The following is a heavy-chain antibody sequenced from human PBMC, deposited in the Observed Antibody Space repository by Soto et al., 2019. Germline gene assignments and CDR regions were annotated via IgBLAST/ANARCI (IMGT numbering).Heavy chain of an antibody. CDR3: AIEMARFDYSTSQHNWLDP. D-gene: IGHD2-2*01. V-gene: IGHV3-23*01. CDR2: ISGSGGST. CDR1: GFTFSSYA. J-gene: IGHJ5*02. Sequence: GGSLRLSCAASGFTFSSYAMSWVRQAPGKGLEWVSAISGSGGSTYYADSVKGRFTISRDNSKNTLYLQMNSLRAEDTAVYYCAIEMARFDYSTSQHNWLDPWGQGTLVTVAS.